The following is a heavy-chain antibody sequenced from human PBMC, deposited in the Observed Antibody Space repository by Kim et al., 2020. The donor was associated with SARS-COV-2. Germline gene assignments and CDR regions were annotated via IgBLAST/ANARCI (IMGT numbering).Heavy chain of an antibody. D-gene: IGHD5-18*01. CDR2: ISSSSSYI. CDR1: GFTFSSYS. J-gene: IGHJ3*02. CDR3: SSDSGYTLLDI. Sequence: GGSLRLSCGASGFTFSSYSMNWVRQAPGKGLEWVSSISSSSSYIYYADSVKGRFTISRYNAKNSQYLQMNSLRAEDTAVDYCSSDSGYTLLDIWGQGTMV. V-gene: IGHV3-21*01.